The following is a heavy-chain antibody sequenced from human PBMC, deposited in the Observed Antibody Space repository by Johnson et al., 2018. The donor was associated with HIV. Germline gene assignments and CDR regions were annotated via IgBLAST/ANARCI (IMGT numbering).Heavy chain of an antibody. CDR1: GFRFDDYA. D-gene: IGHD3-10*01. J-gene: IGHJ3*02. CDR2: ISWNSGSI. Sequence: EVQLVESGGGLVQPGRSLRLSCAASGFRFDDYAMHWVRQAPGKGLEWVSGISWNSGSIGYADSVKGRFTISRDNAKNSLYLEMNSLRAEDTAMYYWAKGLVTYYYGLVIWGQGTMVTVSS. V-gene: IGHV3-9*01. CDR3: AKGLVTYYYGLVI.